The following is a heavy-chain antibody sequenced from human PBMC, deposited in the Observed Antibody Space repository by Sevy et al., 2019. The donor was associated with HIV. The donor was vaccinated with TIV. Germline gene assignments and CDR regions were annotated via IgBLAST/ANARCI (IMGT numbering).Heavy chain of an antibody. Sequence: GGSLRLSCAASGFTFSSYGMNWVRQAPGKGLEWVTFIRHDGSTKYYADSMRGRVTISRDNSKSTLFLQMNSLTTEDTAVYYCAKGPHPAVTTSYALDVWGQGTTVTVSS. CDR3: AKGPHPAVTTSYALDV. CDR2: IRHDGSTK. J-gene: IGHJ6*02. CDR1: GFTFSSYG. D-gene: IGHD4-17*01. V-gene: IGHV3-30*02.